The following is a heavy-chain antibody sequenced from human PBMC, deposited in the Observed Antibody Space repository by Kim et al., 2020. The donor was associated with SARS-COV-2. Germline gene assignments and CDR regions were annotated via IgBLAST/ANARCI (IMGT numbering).Heavy chain of an antibody. CDR1: GFSFGDYT. D-gene: IGHD4-17*01. V-gene: IGHV3-49*04. CDR2: IRSQAYGGTS. Sequence: GSLRLSCRGSGFSFGDYTMAWVRQAPGEGLEWVGFIRSQAYGGTSEYAASVKGRFTLSRDDSKNTGYLQMNSLKAEDTAVYYCSRSTTVVSLPDYWGQGTLVTVSS. CDR3: SRSTTVVSLPDY. J-gene: IGHJ4*02.